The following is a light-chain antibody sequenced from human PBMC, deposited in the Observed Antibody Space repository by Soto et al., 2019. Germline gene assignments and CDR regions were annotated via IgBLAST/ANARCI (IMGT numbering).Light chain of an antibody. V-gene: IGKV3-20*01. CDR1: QSVSSSY. CDR3: QQYGSSPPIT. Sequence: VLSKSPGTLSLYTGERATLSCRARQSVSSSYLAWYQQKPGQAPRLLIYDASSRATGIPDRFSGSGSGTDFTLTISRLEPEDFAVYYCQQYGSSPPITFGQRTRLEI. CDR2: DAS. J-gene: IGKJ5*01.